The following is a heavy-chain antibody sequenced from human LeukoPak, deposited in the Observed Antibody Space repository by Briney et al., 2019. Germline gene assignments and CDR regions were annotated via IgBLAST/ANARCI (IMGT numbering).Heavy chain of an antibody. D-gene: IGHD6-19*01. CDR2: ISSSSTYI. V-gene: IGHV3-21*01. CDR1: GFSFSSTG. Sequence: GGSLSLTCAASGFSFSSTGMSWVRQAPGKGLEWVSSISSSSTYIYYADSVKGRFTISRDNAQNSLYLQLNSLRAEDTAVYYCAKIAVTGTRYFDLWGRGSRFSVSS. J-gene: IGHJ2*01. CDR3: AKIAVTGTRYFDL.